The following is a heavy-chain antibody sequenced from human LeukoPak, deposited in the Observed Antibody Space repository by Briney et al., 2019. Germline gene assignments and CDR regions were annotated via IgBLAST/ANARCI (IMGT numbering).Heavy chain of an antibody. CDR3: AKDLEGYSYGLVDY. V-gene: IGHV3-43*02. D-gene: IGHD5-18*01. CDR1: GFTFSSFV. J-gene: IGHJ4*02. Sequence: TGGYLRLSCAASGFTFSSFVLNWVRQAPGKGLEWVSTISGSGGTTYYADSVKGGFTISRDNSKNSLYLQMNSLRTEDTALYYCAKDLEGYSYGLVDYRGQETRDTVSS. CDR2: ISGSGGTT.